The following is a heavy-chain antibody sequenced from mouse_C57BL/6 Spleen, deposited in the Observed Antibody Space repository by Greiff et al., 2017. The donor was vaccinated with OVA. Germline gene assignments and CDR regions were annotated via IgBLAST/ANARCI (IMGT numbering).Heavy chain of an antibody. D-gene: IGHD1-1*01. CDR1: GYTFTDYN. Sequence: VQLQQSGPELVKPGASVKIPCKASGYTFTDYNMDWVKQSHGKSLEWIGDINPNNGGTIYNQKFKGKATLTVDKSSSTAYMGLRSLTSEDTAVYYCARSGSSFWYFDVWGTGTTVTVSS. V-gene: IGHV1-18*01. CDR3: ARSGSSFWYFDV. J-gene: IGHJ1*03. CDR2: INPNNGGT.